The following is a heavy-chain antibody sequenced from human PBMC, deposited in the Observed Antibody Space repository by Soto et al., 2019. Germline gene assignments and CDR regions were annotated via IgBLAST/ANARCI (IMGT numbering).Heavy chain of an antibody. V-gene: IGHV3-9*01. CDR3: AKAAAPSGWGFWNWFDP. CDR1: GFTFDDYA. CDR2: ISWNSGSI. J-gene: IGHJ5*02. Sequence: EVQLVESGGGLVQPGRSLRLSCAASGFTFDDYAMHWVRQAPGKGLEWVSGISWNSGSIGYADSVKGRFTISRDNAKNSLYLQMNSLRAEDTALYYCAKAAAPSGWGFWNWFDPWGQGTLVTVSS. D-gene: IGHD6-19*01.